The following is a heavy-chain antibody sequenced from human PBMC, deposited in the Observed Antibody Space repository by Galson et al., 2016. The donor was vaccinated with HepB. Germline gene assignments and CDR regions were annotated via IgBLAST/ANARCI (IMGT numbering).Heavy chain of an antibody. V-gene: IGHV3-43*01. CDR2: INWSSKDI. D-gene: IGHD2-21*01. CDR3: AKDSKAYSFDY. Sequence: SLRLSCAVSGFRFEEYNMHWVRQAPGQGLEWISFINWSSKDIGYADSVKGRFTISRDNGRNPVSLHLKSLRPEDTALYYCAKDSKAYSFDYWGRGTLVTVSS. J-gene: IGHJ4*02. CDR1: GFRFEEYN.